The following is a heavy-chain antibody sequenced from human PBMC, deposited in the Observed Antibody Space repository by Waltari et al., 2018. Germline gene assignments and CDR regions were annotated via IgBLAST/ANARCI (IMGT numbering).Heavy chain of an antibody. CDR3: ARGYYYDSSGYPNDY. CDR1: GYNFTGYY. V-gene: IGHV1-2*02. D-gene: IGHD3-22*01. J-gene: IGHJ4*02. CDR2: INPNSGGT. Sequence: QVQLVQSGAEVKKPGASVKVSCKASGYNFTGYYMHWVRQATGQGLEWMGWINPNSGGTNYAQKFQGRVTMTRDTSISTAYMELSRLRSDDTAVYYCARGYYYDSSGYPNDYWGQGTLVTVSS.